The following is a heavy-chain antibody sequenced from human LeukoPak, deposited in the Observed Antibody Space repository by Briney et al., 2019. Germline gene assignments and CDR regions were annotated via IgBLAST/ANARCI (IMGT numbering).Heavy chain of an antibody. CDR1: GFTFSSYA. J-gene: IGHJ4*02. D-gene: IGHD2-15*01. Sequence: GGSLRLSCAASGFTFSSYAMSWVRQAPGKGLEWVSAISGSGGSTYYADSVKGRFTISRDNSKNTLYLQMSSLRAEDTAVYYCAKVLSDIVVVVAAISYYFDYWGQGTLVTVSS. CDR3: AKVLSDIVVVVAAISYYFDY. CDR2: ISGSGGST. V-gene: IGHV3-23*01.